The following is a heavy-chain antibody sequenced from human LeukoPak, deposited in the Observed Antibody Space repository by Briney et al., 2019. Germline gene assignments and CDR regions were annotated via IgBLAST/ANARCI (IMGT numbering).Heavy chain of an antibody. J-gene: IGHJ4*02. CDR3: ARTYCSSTSCHYYFDY. CDR1: GFTFSSYG. CDR2: ISSSSSYI. D-gene: IGHD2-2*01. Sequence: GGSLRLSCAASGFTFSSYGMNWVRQAPGKGLEWVSSISSSSSYIYYADSVKGQFTISRDNAKNSLYLQMNSLRAEDTAVYYCARTYCSSTSCHYYFDYWGQGTLVTVSS. V-gene: IGHV3-21*01.